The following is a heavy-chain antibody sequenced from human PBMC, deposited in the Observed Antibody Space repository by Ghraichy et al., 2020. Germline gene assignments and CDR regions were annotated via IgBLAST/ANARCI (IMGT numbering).Heavy chain of an antibody. Sequence: SLRLSCAASGFTFDDYAMHWVRQAPGKGLEWVSGISWNSGSIGYADSVKGRFTISRDNAKNSLYLQMNSLRAEDTALYYCAKESQGQLGGLVDYWGQGTLVTVSS. CDR1: GFTFDDYA. V-gene: IGHV3-9*01. CDR3: AKESQGQLGGLVDY. D-gene: IGHD6-6*01. CDR2: ISWNSGSI. J-gene: IGHJ4*02.